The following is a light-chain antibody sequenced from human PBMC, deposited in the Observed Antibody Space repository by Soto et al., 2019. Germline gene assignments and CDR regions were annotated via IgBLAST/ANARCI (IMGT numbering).Light chain of an antibody. V-gene: IGKV3-20*01. CDR3: QQYGSSPWT. J-gene: IGKJ1*01. Sequence: EIVLTQSPGTLSLSLGERATLSCRASQSVSSSYLAWYQQKPGQAPRLLIYGASSRATGIPERFSGSGSGTDFTLTISRLEPEDFAMYYCQQYGSSPWTFGQGTKVEIK. CDR1: QSVSSSY. CDR2: GAS.